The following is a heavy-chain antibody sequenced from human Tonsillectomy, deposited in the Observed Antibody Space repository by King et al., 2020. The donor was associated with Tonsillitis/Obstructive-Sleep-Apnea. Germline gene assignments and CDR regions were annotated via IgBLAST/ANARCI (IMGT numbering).Heavy chain of an antibody. J-gene: IGHJ4*02. Sequence: VQLQQWGAGLLKPSETLSLTCAVYGGSFSGYYWNWIRQPPGKGLEWIGKINHSGSTNYNPSLKSRVTISVDTSKNQFSLKLSSVTAADTAVYYCARGRGPNYWGQGTLVTVSS. CDR2: INHSGST. V-gene: IGHV4-34*01. CDR3: ARGRGPNY. CDR1: GGSFSGYY.